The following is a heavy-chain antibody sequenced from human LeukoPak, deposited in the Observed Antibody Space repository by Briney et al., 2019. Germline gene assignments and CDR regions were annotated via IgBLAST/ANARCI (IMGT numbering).Heavy chain of an antibody. D-gene: IGHD2-2*02. CDR2: ISGSGDST. CDR1: GFTFTSYA. Sequence: GGFLRLSCAASGFTFTSYAMSWVRQAPGKGLEWVSTISGSGDSTYYADSVKGRFTISRDNSRNTLYLQMNSLRAEDTAVYYCAKRYCIRTSCYREIDYWGQGTLVTVSS. V-gene: IGHV3-23*01. CDR3: AKRYCIRTSCYREIDY. J-gene: IGHJ4*02.